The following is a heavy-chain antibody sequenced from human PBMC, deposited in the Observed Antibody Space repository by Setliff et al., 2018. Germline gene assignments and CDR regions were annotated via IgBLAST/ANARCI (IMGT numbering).Heavy chain of an antibody. J-gene: IGHJ4*02. CDR1: GGSINEYY. CDR2: IYSDEST. D-gene: IGHD6-19*01. Sequence: SETLSLTCSVSGGSINEYYWSWFRQPAGKGLEWIGRIYSDESTDYNPSLKSRVTMSADTSKNQFSLKLKSVTAADTAVYYCTRNFLGWLARFWGRGTLVTVS. V-gene: IGHV4-4*07. CDR3: TRNFLGWLARF.